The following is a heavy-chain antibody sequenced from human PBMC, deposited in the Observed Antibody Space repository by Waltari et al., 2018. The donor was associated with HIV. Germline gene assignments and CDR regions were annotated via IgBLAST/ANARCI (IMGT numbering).Heavy chain of an antibody. J-gene: IGHJ4*02. Sequence: EVQLVESGGGLVQPGGSLRLSCAASGFTFSSYCMHWVRQAPGKGLVWVSRINSDGSSTSYADSVKGRFTISRDNAKNTLYLQMNSLRAEDTAVYYCARDGDSGYDRFDYWGQGTLVTVSS. V-gene: IGHV3-74*01. CDR1: GFTFSSYC. D-gene: IGHD5-12*01. CDR3: ARDGDSGYDRFDY. CDR2: INSDGSST.